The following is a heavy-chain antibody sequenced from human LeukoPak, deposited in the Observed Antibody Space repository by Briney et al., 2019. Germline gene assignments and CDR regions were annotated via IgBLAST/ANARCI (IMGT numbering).Heavy chain of an antibody. CDR3: ARRIYGSGRPYYYYYMDV. CDR1: GGSISSYY. CDR2: IYYSGST. V-gene: IGHV4-59*08. D-gene: IGHD3-10*01. Sequence: SETLSLTCTVSGGSISSYYWSWIRQPPGKGLEWIGYIYYSGSTNYNPSLKSRVTISVDTSKNQFSLKLNSVTAADTAVYYCARRIYGSGRPYYYYYMDVWGKGTTVTVSS. J-gene: IGHJ6*03.